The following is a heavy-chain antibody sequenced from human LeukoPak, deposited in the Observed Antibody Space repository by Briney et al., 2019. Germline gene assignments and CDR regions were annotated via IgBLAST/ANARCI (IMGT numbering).Heavy chain of an antibody. CDR3: SRRGSITMLVASFDF. CDR1: GGSISSSSYY. D-gene: IGHD3-10*02. J-gene: IGHJ4*02. Sequence: SETLSLTCTVSGGSISSSSYYWGWIRQPPGKGLEWIGSISYSGSTYYNPSLKSRVTMSVDTSKNQFSLKMSSVTAADTAIYYCSRRGSITMLVASFDFWGQATLVTVSS. V-gene: IGHV4-39*01. CDR2: ISYSGST.